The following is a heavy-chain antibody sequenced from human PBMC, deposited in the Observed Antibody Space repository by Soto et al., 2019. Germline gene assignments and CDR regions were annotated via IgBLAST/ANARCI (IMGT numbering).Heavy chain of an antibody. Sequence: QVQLVESGGGVVQPGRSLRLSCAASGFTFSSYGMHWVRQAPGKGLEWVAVISYDGSNKYYADSVKGRFTISRDNSKNTLYLQMNSLRAEDTAVYYCAKSKLSDYYDSSGDLYYFDYWGQGTLVTVSS. V-gene: IGHV3-30*18. CDR1: GFTFSSYG. CDR3: AKSKLSDYYDSSGDLYYFDY. CDR2: ISYDGSNK. J-gene: IGHJ4*02. D-gene: IGHD3-22*01.